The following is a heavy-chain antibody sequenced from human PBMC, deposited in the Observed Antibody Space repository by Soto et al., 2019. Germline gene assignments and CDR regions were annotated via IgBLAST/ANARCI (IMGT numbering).Heavy chain of an antibody. J-gene: IGHJ4*02. CDR1: GFTFSSYW. D-gene: IGHD6-6*01. V-gene: IGHV3-7*01. CDR2: IKQDGSEK. CDR3: ARDALRGLAARHYFDY. Sequence: GGSLRLSCAASGFTFSSYWMSWVRQAPGKGLEWVANIKQDGSEKYYVDSVKGRFTISRDNAKNSLYLQMNSLRAEDTAVYYCARDALRGLAARHYFDYWGQGTLVTVSS.